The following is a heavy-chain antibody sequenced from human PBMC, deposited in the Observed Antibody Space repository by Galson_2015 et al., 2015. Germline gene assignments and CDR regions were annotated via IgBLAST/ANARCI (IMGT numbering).Heavy chain of an antibody. V-gene: IGHV3-23*01. J-gene: IGHJ4*02. CDR1: GFTFSSYA. D-gene: IGHD3-22*01. Sequence: SLRLSCAASGFTFSSYAMSWVRQAPGKGLEWVSAISGSGGSTYYADSVKGRFAISRDNSKNTLYLQMNSLRAEDTAVYYCAKFPKGHYYDSSGLWGQGTLVTVSS. CDR2: ISGSGGST. CDR3: AKFPKGHYYDSSGL.